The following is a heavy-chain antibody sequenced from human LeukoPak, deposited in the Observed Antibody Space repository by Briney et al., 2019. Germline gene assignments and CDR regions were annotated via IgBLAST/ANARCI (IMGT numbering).Heavy chain of an antibody. CDR1: GGSISSGSYY. CDR3: ARDKDYDFWSGYYTGGYFDY. Sequence: SETLSLTCTVSGGSISSGSYYWSWIRQPAGKGLEWIGRIYTSGSTNYNPSLKSRVTISVDTSKNQFSLKLSSVTAADTAVYYCARDKDYDFWSGYYTGGYFDYWGQGTLVTVSS. D-gene: IGHD3-3*01. V-gene: IGHV4-61*02. CDR2: IYTSGST. J-gene: IGHJ4*02.